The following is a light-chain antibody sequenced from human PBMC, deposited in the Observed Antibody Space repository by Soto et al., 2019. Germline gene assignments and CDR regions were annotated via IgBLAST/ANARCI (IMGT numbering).Light chain of an antibody. Sequence: LTQSPSSLSASLGDRATITCRASQSISKYVTWFQQKPGQAPKLLIYDASNTLTAVPARFSASGSGTDFTLTISSLELEDSGVYYCQQSRNWPLTFGGGTKVDIK. CDR2: DAS. J-gene: IGKJ4*02. V-gene: IGKV3-11*01. CDR3: QQSRNWPLT. CDR1: QSISKY.